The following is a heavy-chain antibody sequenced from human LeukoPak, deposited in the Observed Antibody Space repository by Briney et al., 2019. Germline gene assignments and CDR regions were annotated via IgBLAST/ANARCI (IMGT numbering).Heavy chain of an antibody. CDR3: ARDRELTGDLESFDY. CDR2: INPNSGGT. J-gene: IGHJ4*02. Sequence: GASVKVSCKASGYTFTGYYMHWVRQAPGQGLEWMGWINPNSGGTNYAQKFQGWVTMTRDTSISTAYMELSRLRSDDTAVYYCARDRELTGDLESFDYWGQGTLVTVSS. V-gene: IGHV1-2*04. CDR1: GYTFTGYY. D-gene: IGHD7-27*01.